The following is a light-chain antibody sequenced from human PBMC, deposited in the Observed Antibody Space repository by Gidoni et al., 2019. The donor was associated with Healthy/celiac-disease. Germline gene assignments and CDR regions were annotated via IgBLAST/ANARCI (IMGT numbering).Light chain of an antibody. Sequence: EIVLTQSPATLSLSPGERATLSCRASQSVSSYLAWYQQKPGQAPRLLIYDASNRATGITARFSGSGSGTDFTLTISSLEPEDFAVYYCQQRSGFGQGTRLEIK. CDR2: DAS. V-gene: IGKV3-11*01. CDR3: QQRSG. CDR1: QSVSSY. J-gene: IGKJ5*01.